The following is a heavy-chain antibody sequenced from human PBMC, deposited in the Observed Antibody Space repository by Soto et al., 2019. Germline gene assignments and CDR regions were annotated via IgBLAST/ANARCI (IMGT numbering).Heavy chain of an antibody. CDR2: IGESGTPT. CDR3: AKDLVGITMVRGVTANFDY. V-gene: IGHV3-23*01. D-gene: IGHD3-10*01. CDR1: GFTFSSYA. Sequence: GGSLRLSCAASGFTFSSYAMKWVRQAPGKGLEWVSLIGESGTPTYYADSVKGRFTISRDNSKNTLFLEMNSLRAEDTAVYYCAKDLVGITMVRGVTANFDYWGQGTLVTVSS. J-gene: IGHJ4*02.